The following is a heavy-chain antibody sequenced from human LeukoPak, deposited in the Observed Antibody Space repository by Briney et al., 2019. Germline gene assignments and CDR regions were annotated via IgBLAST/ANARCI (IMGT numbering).Heavy chain of an antibody. Sequence: ASVKVSCKASGYTFTGYYMHWVRQAPGQGLEWMGWINPNSGGTNYAQKFQGRVTMTRDTSISTAYMELSRPRSDDTAVYYCARRGIAAAGIDYWGQGTLVTVSS. J-gene: IGHJ4*02. CDR1: GYTFTGYY. CDR3: ARRGIAAAGIDY. CDR2: INPNSGGT. V-gene: IGHV1-2*02. D-gene: IGHD6-13*01.